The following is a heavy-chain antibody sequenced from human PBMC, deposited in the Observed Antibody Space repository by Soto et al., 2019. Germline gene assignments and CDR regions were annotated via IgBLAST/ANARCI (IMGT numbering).Heavy chain of an antibody. CDR1: GGTFSSYA. Sequence: QVQLVQSGAEVKKPGSSVKVSCKASGGTFSSYAISWVRQAPGQGLEWMGGIIPIFGTANYAQKFQGRVTITADESTSTAYMELSSLRSEDTAVHYCARGGWSTVTTGVYYFDYWGQGTLVTVSS. D-gene: IGHD4-17*01. J-gene: IGHJ4*02. CDR3: ARGGWSTVTTGVYYFDY. CDR2: IIPIFGTA. V-gene: IGHV1-69*12.